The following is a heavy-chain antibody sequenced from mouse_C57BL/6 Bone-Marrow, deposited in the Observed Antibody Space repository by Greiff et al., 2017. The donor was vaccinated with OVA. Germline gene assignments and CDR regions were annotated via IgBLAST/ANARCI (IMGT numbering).Heavy chain of an antibody. J-gene: IGHJ3*01. CDR1: GYTFTDYY. Sequence: QVQLQQSGAELVKPGASVKISCKASGYTFTDYYINWVKQRPGQGLEWIGKIGPGSGSTYYNEKFKGKATLTADKSSSTAYMQLSSLTSEDSAVYFCARGIGYYGSSYGAWVYWGQGTLVTVSA. CDR2: IGPGSGST. CDR3: ARGIGYYGSSYGAWVY. D-gene: IGHD1-1*01. V-gene: IGHV1-77*01.